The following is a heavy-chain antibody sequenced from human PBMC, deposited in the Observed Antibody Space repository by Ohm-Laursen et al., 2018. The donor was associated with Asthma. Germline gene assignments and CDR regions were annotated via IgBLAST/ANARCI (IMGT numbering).Heavy chain of an antibody. J-gene: IGHJ4*02. Sequence: SLRLSCSASEFTFSLYSMNWVRQAPGKGLEWVAVISYDGSNKYYADSVKGRFTVSRDNSKSTLYLQMNSLRAEDTAVYFCARPYYSDRSGYYGYWGQGTLVTVSS. CDR2: ISYDGSNK. CDR3: ARPYYSDRSGYYGY. D-gene: IGHD3-22*01. V-gene: IGHV3-30*03. CDR1: EFTFSLYS.